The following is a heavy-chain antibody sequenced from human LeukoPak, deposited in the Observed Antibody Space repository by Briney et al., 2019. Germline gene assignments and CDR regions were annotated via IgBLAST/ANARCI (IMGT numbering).Heavy chain of an antibody. V-gene: IGHV3-21*01. CDR2: ISSSSSYI. CDR1: GFTFNNYG. J-gene: IGHJ4*02. Sequence: PGGSLRLSCAASGFTFNNYGMHWVRQAPGKGLEWVSSISSSSSYIYYADSVKGRFTISRDNAKNSLYLQMNSLRAEDTAVYYCAREGDFDYWGQGTLVTVSS. CDR3: AREGDFDY.